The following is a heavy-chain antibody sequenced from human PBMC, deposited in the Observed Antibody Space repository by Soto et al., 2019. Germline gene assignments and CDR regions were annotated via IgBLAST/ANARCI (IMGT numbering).Heavy chain of an antibody. CDR3: ARELPEDSSSWYYYYYYGMDV. CDR1: GYTFTGYY. D-gene: IGHD6-13*01. CDR2: INPNSGGT. Sequence: ASVKVSCKASGYTFTGYYMHWVRQAPGQGLEWMGWINPNSGGTNYAQKFQGRVTMTRDTSISTAYMELSRLRSDDTAVYYCARELPEDSSSWYYYYYYGMDVWGQGTTVTVSS. J-gene: IGHJ6*02. V-gene: IGHV1-2*02.